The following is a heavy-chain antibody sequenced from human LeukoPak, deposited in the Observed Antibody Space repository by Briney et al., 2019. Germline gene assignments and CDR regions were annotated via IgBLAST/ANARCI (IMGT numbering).Heavy chain of an antibody. CDR3: AKAVAGLYGMDV. CDR1: GFTFSSYA. D-gene: IGHD6-19*01. CDR2: ISGSGGST. J-gene: IGHJ6*02. V-gene: IGHV3-23*01. Sequence: QSGGSLRLSCAASGFTFSSYAMSWVRQAPGKGLEWVSAISGSGGSTYYADSVEGRFTISRDNSKNTLYLQMNSLRAEDTAVYYCAKAVAGLYGMDVWGQGTTVTVSS.